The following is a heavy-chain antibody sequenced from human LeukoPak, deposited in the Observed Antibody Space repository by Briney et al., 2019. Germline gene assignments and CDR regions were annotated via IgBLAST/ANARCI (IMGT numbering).Heavy chain of an antibody. J-gene: IGHJ4*02. CDR1: GFTLSSYS. CDR2: ISSSSSYI. CDR3: ARDYSSWQYYFDY. Sequence: SGGSLRLACAASGFTLSSYSMNWVRQAPGKGLEWVSSISSSSSYIYYADSVKGRFTISRDNAKNSLYLQMNSLRAEDTAVYYCARDYSSWQYYFDYWGQGTLVTVSS. D-gene: IGHD6-13*01. V-gene: IGHV3-21*01.